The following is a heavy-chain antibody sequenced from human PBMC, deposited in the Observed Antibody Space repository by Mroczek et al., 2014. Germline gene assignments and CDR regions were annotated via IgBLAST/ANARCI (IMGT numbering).Heavy chain of an antibody. D-gene: IGHD1-1*01. J-gene: IGHJ6*02. CDR3: ARDHLERRHTARSEYGMDV. CDR1: GDSVSSNSAA. Sequence: QVQLVESGPGLVKPSQTLSLTCAISGDSVSSNSAAWNWIRQSPSRGLEWLGRTYYRSKWYNDYAVSVKSRITINPDTSKNQFSLQLNSVTPEDTAVYYCARDHLERRHTARSEYGMDVWGQGTTVTRLL. V-gene: IGHV6-1*01. CDR2: TYYRSKWYN.